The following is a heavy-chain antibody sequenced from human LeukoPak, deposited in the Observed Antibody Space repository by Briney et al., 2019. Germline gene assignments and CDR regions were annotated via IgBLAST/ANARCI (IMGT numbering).Heavy chain of an antibody. Sequence: SETLSLTCTVSGGSISSGGYYWRWIRQHPGKGLEWIGYIYYSGSTYYNPSLKSRVTISVDTSKNQFSLKLSSVTAADTAVYYCASLLSYDYVWGSYRANWFDPWGQGTLVTVSS. V-gene: IGHV4-31*03. D-gene: IGHD3-16*02. J-gene: IGHJ5*02. CDR3: ASLLSYDYVWGSYRANWFDP. CDR1: GGSISSGGYY. CDR2: IYYSGST.